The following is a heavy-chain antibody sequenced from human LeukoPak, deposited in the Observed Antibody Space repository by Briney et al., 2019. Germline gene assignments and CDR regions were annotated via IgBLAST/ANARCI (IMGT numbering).Heavy chain of an antibody. CDR1: GFTFDDYT. Sequence: GGSLRLSCAVSGFTFDDYTMHWVRQAPGKGLEWVSLISWDGFSTYYGDFVKGRFTISRDNSKNSLYLQMNSLRTEDTALYYCVKDVCSGGNCYSLGLAYWGQGTLVTVSS. V-gene: IGHV3-43*01. D-gene: IGHD2-15*01. CDR3: VKDVCSGGNCYSLGLAY. CDR2: ISWDGFST. J-gene: IGHJ4*02.